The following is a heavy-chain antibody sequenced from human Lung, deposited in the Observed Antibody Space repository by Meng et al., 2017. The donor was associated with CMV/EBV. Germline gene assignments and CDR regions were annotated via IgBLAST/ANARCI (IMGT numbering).Heavy chain of an antibody. CDR2: ISAYNGNT. V-gene: IGHV1-18*01. Sequence: VQVGPSGAEAKKPRASGRVPCKASGYIFNNYGVSWVRQAPGQGPEWMGWISAYNGNTNYAQNFQGRFTMTTDTSTSTAYMELRGLRSDDTAVYYCARDLPGGTKGTWLDLWGQGTLVTVSS. D-gene: IGHD1-14*01. CDR3: ARDLPGGTKGTWLDL. J-gene: IGHJ5*02. CDR1: GYIFNNYG.